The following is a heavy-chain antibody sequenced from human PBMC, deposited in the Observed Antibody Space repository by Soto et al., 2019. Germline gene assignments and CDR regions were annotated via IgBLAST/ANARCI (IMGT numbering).Heavy chain of an antibody. CDR1: GFIFSDHY. V-gene: IGHV3-72*01. CDR3: ARGVVSTGYFDY. D-gene: IGHD5-12*01. Sequence: EVQLAESGGGLVQPGGSLRLSCAASGFIFSDHYMDWVPQVPGKGLEWVGRSRDKIHSHTTEYAASVQGRFTISKGDSENSLSLQMNSLKTEDTAVYYCARGVVSTGYFDYWGQGTLVTVPS. J-gene: IGHJ4*02. CDR2: SRDKIHSHTT.